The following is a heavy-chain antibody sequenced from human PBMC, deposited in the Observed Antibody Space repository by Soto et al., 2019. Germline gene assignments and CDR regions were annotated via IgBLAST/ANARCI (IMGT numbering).Heavy chain of an antibody. V-gene: IGHV3-23*01. Sequence: EVQLSESGGGLVQPGGSLRLSCAVSGFTFSASGMSWVRQPPGKGRQWVSGISGSGGSTNYADSVKGRFTISRDNSKSTLNLQMNSLRAEDTAVYYCAKDGLGALDYWGQGTLVTVSS. J-gene: IGHJ4*02. CDR3: AKDGLGALDY. D-gene: IGHD2-15*01. CDR1: GFTFSASG. CDR2: ISGSGGST.